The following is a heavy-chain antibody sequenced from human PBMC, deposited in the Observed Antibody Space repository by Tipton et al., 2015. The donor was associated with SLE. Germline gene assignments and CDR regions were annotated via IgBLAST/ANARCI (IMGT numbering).Heavy chain of an antibody. CDR2: ISSNGGST. CDR3: AKDLTPDYYYMDV. D-gene: IGHD3-16*01. Sequence: SLRLSCAASGFTFSSYAMHWVRQAPGKGLEYVSAISSNGGSTYYADSVKGSFTISRDNSKNTLYLQMNSLRAEDTAVYYCAKDLTPDYYYMDVWGKGTTVTVSS. V-gene: IGHV3-64*02. CDR1: GFTFSSYA. J-gene: IGHJ6*03.